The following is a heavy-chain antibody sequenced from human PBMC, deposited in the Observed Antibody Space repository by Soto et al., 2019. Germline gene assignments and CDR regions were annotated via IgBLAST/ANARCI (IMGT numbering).Heavy chain of an antibody. CDR1: GYTFTSHD. CDR3: AIFNDGGYARFDY. Sequence: QVQLVQSGTEVKKPGASVKVSCKASGYTFTSHDINWVRQATGQGLEWMGWMNPNSGNTGYAQKFQGRDTMTSNTSVGTAYRELCSLTSEDTAVYYFAIFNDGGYARFDYWCQGTLVTVSS. D-gene: IGHD3-22*01. CDR2: MNPNSGNT. V-gene: IGHV1-8*01. J-gene: IGHJ4*02.